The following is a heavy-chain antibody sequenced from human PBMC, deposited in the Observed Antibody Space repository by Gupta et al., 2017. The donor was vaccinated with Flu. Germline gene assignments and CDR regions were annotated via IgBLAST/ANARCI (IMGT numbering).Heavy chain of an antibody. CDR2: INPNSGAT. D-gene: IGHD2-21*01. J-gene: IGHJ4*02. CDR3: ARDHCGDSRCYSDY. CDR1: GYTFTDDY. V-gene: IGHV1-2*02. Sequence: QVRLVQSGAEVTKPGASVTVSCRAAGYTFTDDYMHWVRQAPGQGLEWMGWINPNSGATNYAPKFQDRVTLTRDTSISTAYMELSRLRSDDTAVYYCARDHCGDSRCYSDYWGQGTLVTVSS.